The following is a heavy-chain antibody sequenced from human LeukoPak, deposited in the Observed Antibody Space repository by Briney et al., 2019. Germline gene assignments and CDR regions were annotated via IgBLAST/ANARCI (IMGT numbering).Heavy chain of an antibody. Sequence: GGSLRLSCAASGFTFSSYGMHWVRQAPGKGLEWVAVIWYDGSNKYYADSVKGRFTIFRDNSKNTLYLQMNSLRAEDTAVYYCARESIAARLDYWGQGTLVTVSS. D-gene: IGHD6-6*01. V-gene: IGHV3-33*01. CDR3: ARESIAARLDY. CDR2: IWYDGSNK. CDR1: GFTFSSYG. J-gene: IGHJ4*02.